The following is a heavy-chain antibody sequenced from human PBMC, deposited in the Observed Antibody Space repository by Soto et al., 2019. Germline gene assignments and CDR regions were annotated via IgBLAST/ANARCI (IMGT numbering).Heavy chain of an antibody. CDR3: ARRGSGRYSDY. CDR1: GFTLDDYS. J-gene: IGHJ4*02. D-gene: IGHD1-26*01. V-gene: IGHV3-72*01. CDR2: STNKINSYTT. Sequence: EVQLVESGGGLVQPGGSLRLSCAVSGFTLDDYSMDWVRQVPGKGLEWVARSTNKINSYTTEYAASVKGRFTISRXGSQSSLYLQMNSLKSEDTAMYYCARRGSGRYSDYWGQGTLVTVSS.